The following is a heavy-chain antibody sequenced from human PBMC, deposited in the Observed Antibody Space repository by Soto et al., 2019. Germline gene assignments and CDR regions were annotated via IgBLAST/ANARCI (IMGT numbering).Heavy chain of an antibody. V-gene: IGHV1-46*01. Sequence: AASVKVSCKAPRDTFTSYYINWVRQAPGQGXEWMGVINPHGGSTAYAQKFKGRVTLTRDTSASTVYMEVSSLTSEDTAMYYCARSSGGNFGIIIEGTNWFAAWGHVTLVTVPS. D-gene: IGHD1-26*01. CDR2: INPHGGST. CDR1: RDTFTSYY. J-gene: IGHJ5*01. CDR3: ARSSGGNFGIIIEGTNWFAA.